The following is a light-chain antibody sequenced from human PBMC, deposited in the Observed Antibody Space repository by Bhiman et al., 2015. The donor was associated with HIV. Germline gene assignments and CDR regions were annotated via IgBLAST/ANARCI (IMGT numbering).Light chain of an antibody. Sequence: SYELTQPPSVSVSPGQTASITCSGDKLVDKYVCWYQQKPGQSPVLVIYQDFKRPSGIPERFFGSNSGNTATLTIIETQAVDEADYYCQAWDSRPVFGGGTKLTVL. CDR1: KLVDKY. J-gene: IGLJ2*01. CDR3: QAWDSRPV. V-gene: IGLV3-1*01. CDR2: QDF.